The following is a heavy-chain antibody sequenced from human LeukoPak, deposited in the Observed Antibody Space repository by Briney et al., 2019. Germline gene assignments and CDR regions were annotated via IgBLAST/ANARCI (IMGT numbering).Heavy chain of an antibody. J-gene: IGHJ4*02. CDR3: ASRGITGTTVDY. CDR1: GFTFSSYS. CDR2: ISSGSSYI. V-gene: IGHV3-21*01. D-gene: IGHD1-20*01. Sequence: GGSLRLSCAASGFTFSSYSMTWVRQAPGKGLAWVSSISSGSSYIYYADSVKGRFTISRDNAKNSLYLQMNSLRAEDTAVYYCASRGITGTTVDYWGQGTLVTVSS.